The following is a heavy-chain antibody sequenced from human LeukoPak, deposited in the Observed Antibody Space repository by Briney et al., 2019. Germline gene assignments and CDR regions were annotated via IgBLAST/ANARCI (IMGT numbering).Heavy chain of an antibody. Sequence: GGSLRLSCAASGFTFSIYGMHRVRQAPGKGLEWLAHILLDGNNKYIGDSVKGRFTISRDNSKNTLYLQMNSLRAEDTAIYYCARDKGKGAYFDYWGLGTLVTVSS. CDR2: ILLDGNNK. V-gene: IGHV3-33*05. CDR3: ARDKGKGAYFDY. D-gene: IGHD3-10*01. J-gene: IGHJ4*02. CDR1: GFTFSIYG.